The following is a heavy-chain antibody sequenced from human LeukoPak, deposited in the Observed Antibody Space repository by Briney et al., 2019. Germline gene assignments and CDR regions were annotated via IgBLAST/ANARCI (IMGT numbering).Heavy chain of an antibody. CDR2: INPNSGGT. V-gene: IGHV1-2*06. CDR1: GGTFSSYA. D-gene: IGHD5-18*01. J-gene: IGHJ4*02. Sequence: ASVKVSCKASGGTFSSYAISWVRQAPGQGLEWMGRINPNSGGTNYAQKFQGRVTMTRDTSISTAYMELSRLRSDDTAVYYCAREPGRGYGYDYWGQGTLVTVSS. CDR3: AREPGRGYGYDY.